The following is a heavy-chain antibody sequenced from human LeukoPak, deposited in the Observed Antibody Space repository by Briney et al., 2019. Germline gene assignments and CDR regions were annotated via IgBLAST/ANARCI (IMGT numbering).Heavy chain of an antibody. CDR2: INYSGTT. CDR3: ARLRGGVQLWGG. J-gene: IGHJ4*01. V-gene: IGHV4-39*01. CDR1: SGSFSSSSYF. D-gene: IGHD3-10*01. Sequence: SETLSLTCTVSSGSFSSSSYFCGWIRQSPGMGLEGIATINYSGTTYYNPSLKSRVTTSVDTSRNQFSLKLTSVTAADTAVYYCARLRGGVQLWGGWGQGALVTVSS.